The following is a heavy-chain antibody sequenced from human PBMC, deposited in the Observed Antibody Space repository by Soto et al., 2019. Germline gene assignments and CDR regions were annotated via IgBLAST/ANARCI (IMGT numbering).Heavy chain of an antibody. CDR2: ISSSSSTI. D-gene: IGHD2-2*01. Sequence: GGSLRLSCAASGFTFSSYSMNWVRQAPGKGLEWVSYISSSSSTIYYADSVKGRFTISRDNAKNSLYLQMNSLGAEDTAVYYCARVWWDCSSTSCYAGTFYYYYYMDVWGKGTTVTVSS. V-gene: IGHV3-48*01. CDR1: GFTFSSYS. CDR3: ARVWWDCSSTSCYAGTFYYYYYMDV. J-gene: IGHJ6*03.